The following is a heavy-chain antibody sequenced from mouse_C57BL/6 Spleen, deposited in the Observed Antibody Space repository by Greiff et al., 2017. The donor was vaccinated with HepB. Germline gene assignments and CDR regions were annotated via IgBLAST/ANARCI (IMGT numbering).Heavy chain of an antibody. D-gene: IGHD2-1*01. Sequence: VKLVESGAELVKPGASVKISCKASGYAFSSYWMNWVKQRPGKGLEWIGQIYPGDGDTNYNGKFKGKATLTADKSSSTAYMQLSSLTSEDSAVYFCARSNLPYAMDYWGQGTSVTVSS. CDR2: IYPGDGDT. V-gene: IGHV1-80*01. CDR3: ARSNLPYAMDY. J-gene: IGHJ4*01. CDR1: GYAFSSYW.